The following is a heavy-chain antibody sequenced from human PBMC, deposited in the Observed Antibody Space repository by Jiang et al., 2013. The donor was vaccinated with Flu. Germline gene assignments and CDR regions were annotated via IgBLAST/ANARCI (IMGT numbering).Heavy chain of an antibody. CDR1: Y. D-gene: IGHD2-8*01. V-gene: IGHV4-34*01. CDR3: ARGKRIVLMVYATTPPPKPFDY. Sequence: YWSWIRQPPRKGTWSGLGKVNHSGSTNYNPSLKSRVTISVDTSKNQFSLKLSSVTAADTAVYYCARGKRIVLMVYATTPPPKPFDYWGQGTLVTVSS. J-gene: IGHJ4*02. CDR2: VNHSGST.